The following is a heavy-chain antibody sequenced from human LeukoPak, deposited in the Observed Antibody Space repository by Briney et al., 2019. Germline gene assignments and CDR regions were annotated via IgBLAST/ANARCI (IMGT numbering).Heavy chain of an antibody. J-gene: IGHJ4*02. D-gene: IGHD3-22*01. CDR2: IRYDGINK. CDR3: AKDSDWDRGYHFDC. V-gene: IGHV3-30*02. Sequence: GGSLRLSCAASGFTLSSDAMHWVRQAPGKGLEWEAFIRYDGINKQYADSVKGRFTISRDTSKNALYLQMNSLRAEDTAVYYCAKDSDWDRGYHFDCWGQGTLVTVSS. CDR1: GFTLSSDA.